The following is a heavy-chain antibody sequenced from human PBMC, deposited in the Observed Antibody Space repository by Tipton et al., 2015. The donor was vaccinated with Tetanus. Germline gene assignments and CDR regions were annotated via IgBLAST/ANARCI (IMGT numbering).Heavy chain of an antibody. CDR1: GFTFDDYA. Sequence: SLRLSCAASGFTFDDYAMHWVRQAPGKGLEWVSGISWNGGSIGYADSVKGRSTISRDNAKNALYLQMNSLRAEDTALYYCAKVRPYYYYYYGVDVWGRGTTVTVSS. CDR2: ISWNGGSI. J-gene: IGHJ6*02. V-gene: IGHV3-9*01. CDR3: AKVRPYYYYYYGVDV.